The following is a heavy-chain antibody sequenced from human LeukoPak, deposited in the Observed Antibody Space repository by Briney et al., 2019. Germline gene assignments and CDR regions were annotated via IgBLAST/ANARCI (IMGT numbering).Heavy chain of an antibody. CDR1: GFTFSSYG. V-gene: IGHV3-30*03. Sequence: GRSLRLSCAASGFTFSSYGMHWVRQAPGKGLEWVAVISYDGSNKYYADSVKGRFTISRDNSKNTLYLQMNSLRAEDTAVYYCARDRGSYSDNWFDPWGQGTLVTVSS. J-gene: IGHJ5*02. D-gene: IGHD1-26*01. CDR2: ISYDGSNK. CDR3: ARDRGSYSDNWFDP.